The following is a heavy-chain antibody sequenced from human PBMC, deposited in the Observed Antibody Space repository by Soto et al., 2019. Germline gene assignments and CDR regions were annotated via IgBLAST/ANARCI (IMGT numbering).Heavy chain of an antibody. CDR3: ASLYSGYDYHYFDY. CDR2: IYYSGST. V-gene: IGHV4-59*01. J-gene: IGHJ4*02. Sequence: QVQLQESGPGLVKPSETLSLTCTVSGGSISSYYWSWIRQPPGKGLEWIGYIYYSGSTNYNPSLTSRVTIPLVRSKNQFSLKLTSVTAADTAVYYCASLYSGYDYHYFDYWGQGTLVTVSS. D-gene: IGHD5-12*01. CDR1: GGSISSYY.